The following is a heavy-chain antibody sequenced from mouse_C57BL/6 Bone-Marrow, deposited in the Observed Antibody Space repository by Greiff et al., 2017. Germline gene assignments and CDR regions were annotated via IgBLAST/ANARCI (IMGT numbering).Heavy chain of an antibody. V-gene: IGHV2-2*01. CDR3: ARHEDENYYAMDY. CDR1: GFSLTSSG. CDR2: IWSGGST. J-gene: IGHJ4*01. Sequence: VHLVASGPGLVQPSQSLSITCTVSGFSLTSSGVHWVRQSPGKGLEWLGVIWSGGSTDYNAAFISILSISKDNSKSQVFFKMNSLQADDTAIYYCARHEDENYYAMDYWGQGTSVTVSS.